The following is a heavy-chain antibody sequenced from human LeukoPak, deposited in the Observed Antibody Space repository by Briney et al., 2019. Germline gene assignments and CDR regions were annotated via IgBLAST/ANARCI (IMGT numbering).Heavy chain of an antibody. V-gene: IGHV4-4*02. D-gene: IGHD3-3*01. CDR1: GASIASHSW. CDR2: VYHSGGA. Sequence: SGTLSLTCAVSGASIASHSWWSWVRQPPGKGLEWIGEVYHSGGANYKPSLKSRVTISVDTSKNQFSLKLSSVTAADTAVYYCARASPIWSGYYSVVNWFDPWGQGTLVTVSS. J-gene: IGHJ5*02. CDR3: ARASPIWSGYYSVVNWFDP.